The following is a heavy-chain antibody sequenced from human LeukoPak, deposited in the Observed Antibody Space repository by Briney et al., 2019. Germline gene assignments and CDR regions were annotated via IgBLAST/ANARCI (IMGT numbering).Heavy chain of an antibody. CDR2: IYYSGST. CDR3: ASPLTVATWTAFDY. Sequence: SETLSLTCTVSGGSISSSSYYWGWIRQPPGKGLEWIGSIYYSGSTYYNPSLKSRVTISVDTSKNQFSLKLSSVTAADTAVYYCASPLTVATWTAFDYWGQGTLVTVSS. V-gene: IGHV4-39*07. D-gene: IGHD5-12*01. CDR1: GGSISSSSYY. J-gene: IGHJ4*02.